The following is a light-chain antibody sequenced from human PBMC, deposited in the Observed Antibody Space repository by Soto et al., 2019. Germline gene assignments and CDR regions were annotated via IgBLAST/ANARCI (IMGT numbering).Light chain of an antibody. Sequence: QSVLTQPPSVSGAPGQRVTISCTGSGSNIGVGYDVHWYKQLPGTAPKLLIYGNSNRPSGVPDRFSGSKSGTSASLAITGLQAEDEADYYCQSYDSSLSVVFGGGTKLTVL. J-gene: IGLJ2*01. V-gene: IGLV1-40*01. CDR3: QSYDSSLSVV. CDR2: GNS. CDR1: GSNIGVGYD.